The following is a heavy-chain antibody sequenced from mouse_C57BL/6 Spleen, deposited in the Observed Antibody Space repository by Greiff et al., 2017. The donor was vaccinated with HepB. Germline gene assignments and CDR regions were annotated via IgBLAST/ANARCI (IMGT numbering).Heavy chain of an antibody. V-gene: IGHV1-80*01. D-gene: IGHD2-5*01. CDR2: IYPGDGDT. Sequence: QVQLQQSGAELVKPGASVKISCKASGYAFSSYWMNWVKQRPGKGLEWIGQIYPGDGDTNYNGKFKGKATLTADKSSSTAYMQLSSLTSEDSAVYFCALYSNYDYAMDYWGQGTSVTVSS. CDR1: GYAFSSYW. J-gene: IGHJ4*01. CDR3: ALYSNYDYAMDY.